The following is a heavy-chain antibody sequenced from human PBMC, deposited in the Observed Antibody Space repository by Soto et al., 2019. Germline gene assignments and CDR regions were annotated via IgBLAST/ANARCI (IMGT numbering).Heavy chain of an antibody. V-gene: IGHV1-3*01. D-gene: IGHD3-10*01. CDR3: ARDNYGSGSYYYYYMDV. Sequence: GASVKVSCKASGYTFTSYAMHWVRQAPGQRLEWMGWINAGNGNTKYSQKFQGRVTITRDTSASTAYMELSSLRSEDTAVYYCARDNYGSGSYYYYYMDVWGEGTTVTVSS. CDR1: GYTFTSYA. CDR2: INAGNGNT. J-gene: IGHJ6*03.